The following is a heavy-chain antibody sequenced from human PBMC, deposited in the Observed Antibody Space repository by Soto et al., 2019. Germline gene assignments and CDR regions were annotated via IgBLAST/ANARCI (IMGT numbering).Heavy chain of an antibody. CDR3: ARDGWFSALRVPFGMDV. CDR1: GYTFINYY. J-gene: IGHJ6*02. CDR2: INPNGGSI. V-gene: IGHV1-46*01. Sequence: QVQLVQSGAEVKKPGASVKVSCKASGYTFINYYIHWVRQAPGQGLEGMGIINPNGGSITYAQNFHGRVTMTRDTSTSTVSMELNSLRSEDTAVYYCARDGWFSALRVPFGMDVWGQGTTVTVSS. D-gene: IGHD3-10*01.